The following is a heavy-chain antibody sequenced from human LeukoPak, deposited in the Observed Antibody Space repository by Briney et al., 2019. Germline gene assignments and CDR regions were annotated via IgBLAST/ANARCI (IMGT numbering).Heavy chain of an antibody. Sequence: ASETLPLTCTVSGVSISSYYWSWIRQLAGKGLEWIGRIYTSGSTNYNPSLKSRVTMSVDTSKNQFSLKLSSVTAADTAVYYCARAGWLRLGQYFDYWGQGTLVTVSS. D-gene: IGHD5-12*01. CDR1: GVSISSYY. J-gene: IGHJ4*02. CDR2: IYTSGST. CDR3: ARAGWLRLGQYFDY. V-gene: IGHV4-4*07.